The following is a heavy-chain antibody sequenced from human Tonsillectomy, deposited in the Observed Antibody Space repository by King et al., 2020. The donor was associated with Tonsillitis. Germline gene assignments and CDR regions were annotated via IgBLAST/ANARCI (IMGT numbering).Heavy chain of an antibody. Sequence: VQLVQSGGGVVQPGRSLRLSCAASGFTFSSYGMHWVRQAPGKGLEWVALISYDGSNKYYADSAKGRFTVSRDNSKNTLYLQMNSLRAEDTAVYYCARDQGDSIVGATTVFDYWGQGTLVTVSS. D-gene: IGHD1-26*01. V-gene: IGHV3-33*05. J-gene: IGHJ4*02. CDR3: ARDQGDSIVGATTVFDY. CDR1: GFTFSSYG. CDR2: ISYDGSNK.